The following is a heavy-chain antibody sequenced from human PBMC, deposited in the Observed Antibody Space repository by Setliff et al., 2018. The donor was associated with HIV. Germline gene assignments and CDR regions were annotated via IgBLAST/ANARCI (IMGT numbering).Heavy chain of an antibody. CDR3: ARVRLYNAALDY. J-gene: IGHJ4*02. D-gene: IGHD3-10*01. CDR1: GFTVSGYY. Sequence: GGSLRLSCAASGFTVSGYYMAWVRQAPGKGLEWVSTIYSGGSTYHADSVKGRFTLSRDSSKNTLSLQMNSLRPEDTAVCYCARVRLYNAALDYWGQGTLVTVSS. CDR2: IYSGGST. V-gene: IGHV3-66*02.